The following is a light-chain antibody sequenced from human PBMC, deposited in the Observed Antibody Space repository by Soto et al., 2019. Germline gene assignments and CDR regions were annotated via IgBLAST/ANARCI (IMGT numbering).Light chain of an antibody. CDR2: EGT. CDR3: TSYTTSSTWV. CDR1: SSDVGFYNY. V-gene: IGLV2-14*01. Sequence: QSALTQPASVSGSPGQSITISCSGTSSDVGFYNYVSWFQQYPGKAPKLMIFEGTNRPSGVSDRFSGSKSDNTASLTLSGLQADDEADYFCTSYTTSSTWVFGGGTKVTVL. J-gene: IGLJ3*02.